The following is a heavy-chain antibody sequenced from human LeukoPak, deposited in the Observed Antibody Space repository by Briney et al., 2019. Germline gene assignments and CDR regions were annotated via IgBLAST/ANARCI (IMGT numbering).Heavy chain of an antibody. CDR2: INPNSGGT. J-gene: IGHJ3*02. Sequence: ASVKVSCKASGYTFTGYHMHWVRQAPGQGLEWMGWINPNSGGTNYAQKFQGRVTMTRDTSISTAYMELSRLRSDDTAVYYCARGHAPGSYSHAFDIWGQGTMVTVSS. D-gene: IGHD1-26*01. CDR1: GYTFTGYH. CDR3: ARGHAPGSYSHAFDI. V-gene: IGHV1-2*02.